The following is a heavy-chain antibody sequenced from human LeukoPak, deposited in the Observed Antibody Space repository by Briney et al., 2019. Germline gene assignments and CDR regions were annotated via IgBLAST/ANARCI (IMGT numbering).Heavy chain of an antibody. CDR3: AKDRDSGSYPGYDAFDV. D-gene: IGHD1-26*01. CDR2: VIPISGST. J-gene: IGHJ3*01. CDR1: GGTFNTFA. V-gene: IGHV1-69*05. Sequence: GASVKVSCKASGGTFNTFAITWVRQAPGQGLEWMGGVIPISGSTNYAQNFQGRVSITTDESTNTAYMDLNRLRSEDTAVYFCAKDRDSGSYPGYDAFDVWGQGTLITVSS.